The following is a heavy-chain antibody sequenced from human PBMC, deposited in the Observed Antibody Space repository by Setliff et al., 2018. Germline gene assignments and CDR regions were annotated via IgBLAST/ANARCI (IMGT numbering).Heavy chain of an antibody. CDR2: IYHDGND. J-gene: IGHJ4*02. CDR1: GVSINSLSW. V-gene: IGHV4-4*02. D-gene: IGHD1-1*01. CDR3: AKGGGRYHSDS. Sequence: SETLSLTCAVSGVSINSLSWWSWVRQSPGKGLEWIGEIYHDGNDKFNPSVHYSPSLKSRVTISIDKSNNQFSLKLTSMTAADTAVYYCAKGGGRYHSDSWGQGILVTVSS.